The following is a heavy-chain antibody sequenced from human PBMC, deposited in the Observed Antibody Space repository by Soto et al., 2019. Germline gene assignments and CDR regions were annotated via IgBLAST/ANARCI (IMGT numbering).Heavy chain of an antibody. Sequence: QVQLQQWGAGLLKPSETLSLTCAVYGGSFSGYFWRWSRQSPGKGLEWIGEISHSGITNYNPSLNSRVTISLDTYKNQFSLKLPSVPAADTAVYYCARNSSFATRGLFRYHSDGGDVWGQGTTVTVSS. J-gene: IGHJ6*02. CDR2: ISHSGIT. CDR3: ARNSSFATRGLFRYHSDGGDV. CDR1: GGSFSGYF. V-gene: IGHV4-34*01. D-gene: IGHD6-6*01.